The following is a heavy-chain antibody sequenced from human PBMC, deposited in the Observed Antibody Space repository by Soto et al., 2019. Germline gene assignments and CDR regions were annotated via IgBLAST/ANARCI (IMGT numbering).Heavy chain of an antibody. V-gene: IGHV3-30-3*01. J-gene: IGHJ5*02. D-gene: IGHD6-13*01. CDR1: GFTFSSYA. CDR2: ISYDGSNK. Sequence: PGGSLRLSCAASGFTFSSYAMHWVRQAPGKGLEWVAVISYDGSNKYYADSVKGRFTISRDNSKNTLYLQMNSLRAEDTAVYYCARDRGIAAAGRNWFDPWGQGTLVTVSS. CDR3: ARDRGIAAAGRNWFDP.